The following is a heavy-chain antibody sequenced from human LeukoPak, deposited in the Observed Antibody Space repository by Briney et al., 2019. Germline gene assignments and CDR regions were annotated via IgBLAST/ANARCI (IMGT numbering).Heavy chain of an antibody. CDR2: IFYSGST. J-gene: IGHJ4*02. V-gene: IGHV4-39*07. CDR1: GGSISSSSFH. CDR3: ASPMAWAHNRRDSDY. Sequence: SETLSLTCTVSGGSISSSSFHWGWIRQPPGKGLEWVGSIFYSGSTFYNPSLKSRVSISVDTSKNQFSLKLRSVTAADTAVYYCASPMAWAHNRRDSDYWGLGTLVTVSS. D-gene: IGHD5-24*01.